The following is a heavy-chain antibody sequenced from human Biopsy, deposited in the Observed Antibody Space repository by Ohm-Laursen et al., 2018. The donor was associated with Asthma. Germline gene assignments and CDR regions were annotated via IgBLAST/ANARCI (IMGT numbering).Heavy chain of an antibody. J-gene: IGHJ1*01. CDR3: ARTFHFWSPYHAEHYQL. D-gene: IGHD3-3*02. V-gene: IGHV3-7*01. CDR1: GFTFSDYD. CDR2: IEHDGSEK. Sequence: SLRLSCSASGFTFSDYDMHWVRQVPGKGLEWVANIEHDGSEKNHVDSLKGRFTISRDNAKNSLYLQMNSLRAEDTAVYYCARTFHFWSPYHAEHYQLWGQGTLVTVSS.